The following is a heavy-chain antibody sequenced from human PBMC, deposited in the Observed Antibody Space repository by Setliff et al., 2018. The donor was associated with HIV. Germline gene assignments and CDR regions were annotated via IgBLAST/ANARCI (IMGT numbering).Heavy chain of an antibody. D-gene: IGHD3-10*01. V-gene: IGHV4-38-2*02. J-gene: IGHJ4*02. CDR1: GYSISAGYY. CDR3: ARLSLSLVRGIINSGDRFFDY. Sequence: KPSETLSLTCTVSGYSISAGYYWGWVRQPTGKRLEWVASIHHSGSTYHNPSLKSRVNISVDTSKNQFSLKLSSVTAADSAVYYCARLSLSLVRGIINSGDRFFDYWGQGSLVTVSS. CDR2: IHHSGST.